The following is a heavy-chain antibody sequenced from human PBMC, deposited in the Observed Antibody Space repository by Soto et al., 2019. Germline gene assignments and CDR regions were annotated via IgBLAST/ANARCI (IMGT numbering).Heavy chain of an antibody. CDR2: IDPSDSYT. CDR3: ARGDTAIARKGVDV. V-gene: IGHV5-10-1*01. Sequence: GESLKISCDGSGYTFTSYYITWARQLPGKGLEWMGRIDPSDSYTTYNPSFEGHVTISADKSIRTAYLQWTSLEASDTAMYYCARGDTAIARKGVDVWGQGTPVTVSS. CDR1: GYTFTSYY. D-gene: IGHD5-18*01. J-gene: IGHJ6*02.